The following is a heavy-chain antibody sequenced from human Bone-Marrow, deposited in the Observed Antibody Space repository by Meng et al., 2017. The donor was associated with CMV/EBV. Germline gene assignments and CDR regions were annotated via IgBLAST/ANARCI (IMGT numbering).Heavy chain of an antibody. D-gene: IGHD2-15*01. CDR2: INWNGGST. CDR3: ARGYFSGGSCYEMDV. Sequence: GGSLRLSRAASGFTFDDYGMSWVRQAPGKGLEWVSGINWNGGSTGYADSVKGRFTISRDNAKNSLYLQMNSLRAEDTALYHRARGYFSGGSCYEMDVWGQGTTVTVSS. J-gene: IGHJ6*02. CDR1: GFTFDDYG. V-gene: IGHV3-20*01.